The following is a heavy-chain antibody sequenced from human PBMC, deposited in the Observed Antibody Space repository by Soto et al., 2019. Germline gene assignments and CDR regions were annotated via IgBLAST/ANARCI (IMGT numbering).Heavy chain of an antibody. Sequence: QVQLVQSGAEVKKPGASVKVSCKASGYTFTDYYMHWVRQAPGQRLEWMGWINPNSGTTNCAQKFQGWVTMNRDTSITTVYMEVSRLRSDDTAVYYCARVPRGVYYGMDVCGQGTTVTVSS. D-gene: IGHD3-10*01. CDR2: INPNSGTT. V-gene: IGHV1-2*04. J-gene: IGHJ6*02. CDR3: ARVPRGVYYGMDV. CDR1: GYTFTDYY.